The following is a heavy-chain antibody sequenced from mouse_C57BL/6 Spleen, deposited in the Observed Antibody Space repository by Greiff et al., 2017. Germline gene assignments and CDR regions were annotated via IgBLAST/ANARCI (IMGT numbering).Heavy chain of an antibody. J-gene: IGHJ3*01. V-gene: IGHV1-55*01. Sequence: VQLQQPGAELVKPGASVKMSCKASGYTFTSYWITWVKQRPGQGLEWIGDIYPGSGSTNYNEKFKSKATLTVATSSSTAYMQLSSLTSEDSAVYYCASPIYYDYDEGPFAYWGHGTLVTVSA. CDR1: GYTFTSYW. CDR3: ASPIYYDYDEGPFAY. D-gene: IGHD2-4*01. CDR2: IYPGSGST.